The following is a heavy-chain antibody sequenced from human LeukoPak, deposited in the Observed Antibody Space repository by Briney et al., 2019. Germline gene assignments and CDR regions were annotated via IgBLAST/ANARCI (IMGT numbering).Heavy chain of an antibody. Sequence: ASVKVSCKASGGTFSSYAISWVRQAPGQGLEWMGWISAYNGNTNYAQKLQGRVTMTTDTSTSTAYMELRSLRSDDTAVYYCARDFVRFGELPSLPWFDPWGQGTLVTVSS. CDR1: GGTFSSYA. V-gene: IGHV1-18*01. CDR2: ISAYNGNT. J-gene: IGHJ5*02. D-gene: IGHD3-10*01. CDR3: ARDFVRFGELPSLPWFDP.